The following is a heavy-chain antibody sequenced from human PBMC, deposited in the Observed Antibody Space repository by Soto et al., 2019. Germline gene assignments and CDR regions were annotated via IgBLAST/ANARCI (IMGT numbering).Heavy chain of an antibody. D-gene: IGHD4-17*01. J-gene: IGHJ6*02. Sequence: SLRLSCAASGFTFSSYAMHWVRQAPGKGLEWVAVISYDGSNKYYADSVKGRFTISRDNSKNTLYLQMNSLRAEDTAVYYCARDYNIGNDYGDYVSPDYYYYYGMDVWGQGTTVTVSS. CDR2: ISYDGSNK. CDR1: GFTFSSYA. CDR3: ARDYNIGNDYGDYVSPDYYYYYGMDV. V-gene: IGHV3-30-3*01.